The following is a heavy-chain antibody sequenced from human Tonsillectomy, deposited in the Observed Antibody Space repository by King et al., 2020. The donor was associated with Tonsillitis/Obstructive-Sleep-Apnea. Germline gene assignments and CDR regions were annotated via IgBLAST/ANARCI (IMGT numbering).Heavy chain of an antibody. CDR2: ITGSDKRT. CDR1: GFTFSSYA. D-gene: IGHD6-13*01. V-gene: IGHV3-23*04. CDR3: AKEQGSSRYYFDY. Sequence: VQLVESGGGLVQPGGSLRLSCEASGFTFSSYAMSWVRQAPGKGLEWVSSITGSDKRTHYADSVKGRFTISRDNSKNTLYLQTIGLRAEDTAVYYFAKEQGSSRYYFDYWGQGTLVTVSS. J-gene: IGHJ4*02.